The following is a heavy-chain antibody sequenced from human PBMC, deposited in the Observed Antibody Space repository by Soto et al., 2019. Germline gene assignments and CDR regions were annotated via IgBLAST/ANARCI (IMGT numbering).Heavy chain of an antibody. V-gene: IGHV4-39*01. CDR3: ARRDRRLGGLDY. CDR2: IYYSGST. J-gene: IGHJ4*02. CDR1: GGSISSSSYY. Sequence: SETLSLTCTVSGGSISSSSYYWGWIRQPPGKGLEWIGSIYYSGSTYYNPSLKSRVTISVDTSKNQFSLKLSSVTAADTAVYYCARRDRRLGGLDYWGQGTLVTVSS. D-gene: IGHD3-16*01.